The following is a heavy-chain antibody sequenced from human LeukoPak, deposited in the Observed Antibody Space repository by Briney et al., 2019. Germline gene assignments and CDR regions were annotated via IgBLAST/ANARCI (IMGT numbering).Heavy chain of an antibody. CDR1: GFTFSSYS. D-gene: IGHD7-27*01. J-gene: IGHJ4*02. V-gene: IGHV3-23*01. CDR3: AKPPTNWGSYFDY. Sequence: GGSLRLSCAASGFTFSSYSMNWVRQAPGKGLEWVSSISGSGQNTYYADSVKGRFTISRDNSKNTLYLQMNSLRAEDTAVYYCAKPPTNWGSYFDYWGQGTLVTVSS. CDR2: ISGSGQNT.